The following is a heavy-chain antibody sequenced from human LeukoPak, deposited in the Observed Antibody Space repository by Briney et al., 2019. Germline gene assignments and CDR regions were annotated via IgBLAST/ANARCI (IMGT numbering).Heavy chain of an antibody. J-gene: IGHJ4*02. CDR2: ISSSSSTI. V-gene: IGHV3-48*01. CDR1: GFTFSSYS. CDR3: AFDCGSDCYSEFD. Sequence: GGSLRLSCAASGFTFSSYSMNWVRQAPGKGLEWVSYISSSSSTIYYADSVKGRFTISRDNAKNSLYLQMNSLRAEDTAVYYCAFDCGSDCYSEFDWGQGTLVTVSS. D-gene: IGHD2-21*02.